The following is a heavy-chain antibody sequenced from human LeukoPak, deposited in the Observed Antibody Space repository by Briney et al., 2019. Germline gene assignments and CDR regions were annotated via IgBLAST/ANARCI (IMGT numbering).Heavy chain of an antibody. Sequence: ASVKVSCKASGYTFTSYGFNWVRQAPGQGLEWMGWIIAYNGNTNYAQKLQGRVTMTTDTSTSTAYIELRSLRSDDTAVYYCARAGYDLLTLAPDPANDCWGQGTLVTVSS. V-gene: IGHV1-18*01. D-gene: IGHD3-9*01. CDR3: ARAGYDLLTLAPDPANDC. CDR1: GYTFTSYG. J-gene: IGHJ4*02. CDR2: IIAYNGNT.